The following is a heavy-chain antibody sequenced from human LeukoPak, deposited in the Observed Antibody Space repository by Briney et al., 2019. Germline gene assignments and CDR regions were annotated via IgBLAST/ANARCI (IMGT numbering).Heavy chain of an antibody. CDR2: IYYSGST. V-gene: IGHV4-59*01. CDR1: GGSISSYY. CDR3: ARDADRRGGDTSRGYFDY. D-gene: IGHD3-10*01. Sequence: SETLSLTCTVSGGSISSYYWSWIRQPPGKGLEWTGYIYYSGSTNYNPSLKSRVTISVDTSKNQFSLKLSSVTAADTAVYYCARDADRRGGDTSRGYFDYWGQGTLVTVSS. J-gene: IGHJ4*02.